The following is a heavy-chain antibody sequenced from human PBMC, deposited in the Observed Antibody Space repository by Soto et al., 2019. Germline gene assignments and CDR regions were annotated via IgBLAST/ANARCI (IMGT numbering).Heavy chain of an antibody. CDR1: GFTFSSYT. V-gene: IGHV3-43*01. J-gene: IGHJ6*02. D-gene: IGHD6-19*01. CDR3: AKDMGRSSGWYPEQYYYYGMEV. CDR2: ISWDGGST. Sequence: GGSLRLSCAASGFTFSSYTMHWVRQAPGKGLEWVSLISWDGGSTYYADSVKGRFTISRDNSKNSLYLQMNSLRTEDTALYYCAKDMGRSSGWYPEQYYYYGMEVWGQGTTVTVSS.